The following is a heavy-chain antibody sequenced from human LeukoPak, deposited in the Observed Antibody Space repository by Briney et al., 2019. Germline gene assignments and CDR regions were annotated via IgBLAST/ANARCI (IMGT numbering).Heavy chain of an antibody. V-gene: IGHV3-20*04. D-gene: IGHD6-19*01. J-gene: IGHJ4*02. CDR3: ARDGNPVAGAGDYFDY. CDR1: GFTFDDYG. CDR2: INWNGGST. Sequence: GGSLRLSCAASGFTFDDYGMSWVRQAPGKGLEWVSGINWNGGSTGYADSVKGRFTISRDNAKNSLYLQMNSLRAEDTALYYCARDGNPVAGAGDYFDYWGQGTLVTVSS.